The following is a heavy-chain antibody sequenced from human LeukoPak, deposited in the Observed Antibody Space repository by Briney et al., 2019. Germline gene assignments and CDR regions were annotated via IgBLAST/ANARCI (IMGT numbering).Heavy chain of an antibody. CDR2: ISSSSSTI. CDR1: GFTFSSYS. V-gene: IGHV3-48*01. CDR3: ARQEDTAMVTFDY. J-gene: IGHJ4*02. Sequence: GGSLRLSCAASGFTFSSYSMNWVRQAPGKGLEWVSYISSSSSTIYYADSVKGRFTISRDNAKNSLYLQMNSLRAEDTAVYYCARQEDTAMVTFDYWGQGTLVTVSS. D-gene: IGHD5-18*01.